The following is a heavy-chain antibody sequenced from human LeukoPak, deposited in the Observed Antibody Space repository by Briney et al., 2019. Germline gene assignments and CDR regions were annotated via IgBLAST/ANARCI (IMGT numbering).Heavy chain of an antibody. D-gene: IGHD3-10*01. CDR3: ARDSVHLYASGSDYSFYHNMDV. CDR1: GFTFSSYW. Sequence: GGSLRLSCAASGFTFSSYWMSWVRQAPGKGLEWVANIKQEGSEKYYVDSLKGRITISRDNAKNSLYLQMNSLRAEDTAVYYCARDSVHLYASGSDYSFYHNMDVWGKGTTVTVSS. V-gene: IGHV3-7*01. CDR2: IKQEGSEK. J-gene: IGHJ6*03.